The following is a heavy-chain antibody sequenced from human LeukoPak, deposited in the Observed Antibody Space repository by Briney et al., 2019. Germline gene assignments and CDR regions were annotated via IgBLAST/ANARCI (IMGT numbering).Heavy chain of an antibody. J-gene: IGHJ4*02. CDR2: ISSSSSYI. V-gene: IGHV3-21*01. CDR3: ARDPSGWYFVDY. D-gene: IGHD6-19*01. Sequence: EGSLRLSCAASGFTVSRNYMSWVRQAPGKGLEWVSSISSSSSYIYYADSVKGRFTISRDNAKNSLYLQMNSLRAEDTAVYYCARDPSGWYFVDYWGQGTLVTVSS. CDR1: GFTVSRNY.